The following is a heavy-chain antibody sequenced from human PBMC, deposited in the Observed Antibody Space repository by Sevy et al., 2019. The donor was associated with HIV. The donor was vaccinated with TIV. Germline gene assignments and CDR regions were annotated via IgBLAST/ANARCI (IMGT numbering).Heavy chain of an antibody. J-gene: IGHJ4*02. CDR1: GFTFSNAW. CDR3: TTEYTAMSLDPDDY. D-gene: IGHD5-18*01. CDR2: IKSKTDGGTT. V-gene: IGHV3-15*01. Sequence: GGSLRLSCAASGFTFSNAWMSWVRQAPGKGLEWVGRIKSKTDGGTTDYAAPVKGRFTISRDDSKNTLYLQMYSLKTEDTAVYYCTTEYTAMSLDPDDYWGQGTLVTVSS.